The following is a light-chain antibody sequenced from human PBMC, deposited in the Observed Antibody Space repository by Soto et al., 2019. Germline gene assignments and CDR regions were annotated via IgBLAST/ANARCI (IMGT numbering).Light chain of an antibody. J-gene: IGLJ1*01. V-gene: IGLV2-8*01. CDR2: EVS. CDR1: SSDVGGYKY. CDR3: SSYAGSNTDYV. Sequence: QSALTQPPSASGSPGQSVTISCTGTSSDVGGYKYVSWYQQHPGKVPKLMIYEVSKRPSGVPDRFSGSKSGNTASLTVSGLQAEDEADYYCSSYAGSNTDYVFGTGTKPPS.